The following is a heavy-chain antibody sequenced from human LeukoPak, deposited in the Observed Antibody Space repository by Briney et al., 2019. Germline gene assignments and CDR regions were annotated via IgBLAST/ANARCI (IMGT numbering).Heavy chain of an antibody. D-gene: IGHD3-22*01. CDR3: ARDTHYYDSSGAGFDY. V-gene: IGHV3-53*05. CDR2: IYGDGST. J-gene: IGHJ4*02. CDR1: GFSVSHNY. Sequence: GGSLRLSCLVSGFSVSHNYVSWVRQAPGKGLEWVSNIYGDGSTNYADSVRGRFTISRDNSKNTLYLQMNSLRAEDTAVYYCARDTHYYDSSGAGFDYWGPGTLVTVSS.